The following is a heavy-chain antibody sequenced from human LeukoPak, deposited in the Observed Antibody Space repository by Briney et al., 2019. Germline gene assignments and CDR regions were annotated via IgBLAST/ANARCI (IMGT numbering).Heavy chain of an antibody. J-gene: IGHJ3*01. CDR3: ARVHGGRELDAFDF. V-gene: IGHV1-2*02. Sequence: ASVKVSCKASGYSFTDYFIHWVRQAPGQGLEWMGWIKPNSGGTHYVQMSQGRVTMTRDTSISTVYMDLSNLKYDDTAVYYCARVHGGRELDAFDFWGQGTMLTVSS. CDR2: IKPNSGGT. D-gene: IGHD1-7*01. CDR1: GYSFTDYF.